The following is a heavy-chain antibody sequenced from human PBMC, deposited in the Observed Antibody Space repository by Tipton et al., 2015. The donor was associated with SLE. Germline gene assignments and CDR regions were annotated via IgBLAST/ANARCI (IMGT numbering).Heavy chain of an antibody. CDR3: ARVRRSYYSDYSFDY. CDR2: IYHSGIT. V-gene: IGHV4-4*09. Sequence: TLSLTCTVSGGSIRSYYWTWIRQPPGKRLEWIAYIYHSGITNYNPSLQSRVTISVDRSKNQFSLRLSSVTAADTAVYFCARVRRSYYSDYSFDYWGPGTLVTVSS. CDR1: GGSIRSYY. D-gene: IGHD3-10*01. J-gene: IGHJ4*02.